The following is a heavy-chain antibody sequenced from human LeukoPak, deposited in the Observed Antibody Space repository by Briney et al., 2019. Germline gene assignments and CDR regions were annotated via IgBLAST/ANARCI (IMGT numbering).Heavy chain of an antibody. CDR3: AKEMKPWMHFDY. V-gene: IGHV3-30*18. D-gene: IGHD5-12*01. CDR1: GFTFSRSA. J-gene: IGHJ4*02. Sequence: GGSLRLSCAASGFTFSRSAVHWVRQAPGKGLEWVAVISHDGSNTDYTDSVKGRFTISRDNSKSTLYLQMNSLGAEDTAVYYCAKEMKPWMHFDYWGQGTLVTVSS. CDR2: ISHDGSNT.